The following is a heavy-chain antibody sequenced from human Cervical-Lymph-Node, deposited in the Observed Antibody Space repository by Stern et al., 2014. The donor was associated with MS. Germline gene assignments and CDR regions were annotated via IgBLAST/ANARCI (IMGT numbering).Heavy chain of an antibody. Sequence: QLVQSGAEVKKPGASVTVSCKASGYTFTNYYIHWVRQAPGQGLEWMGIINTSGGSTKSAQKFQDRVPMTRDTSTGTVYMEMRSLTSEDTAVYYCARGNYDVLSGHYNGPPDAFDMWGQGTMVAVSS. V-gene: IGHV1-46*01. CDR2: INTSGGST. J-gene: IGHJ3*02. CDR1: GYTFTNYY. D-gene: IGHD3-9*01. CDR3: ARGNYDVLSGHYNGPPDAFDM.